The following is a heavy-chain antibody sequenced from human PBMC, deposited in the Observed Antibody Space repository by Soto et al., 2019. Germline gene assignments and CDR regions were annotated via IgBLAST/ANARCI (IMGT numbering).Heavy chain of an antibody. J-gene: IGHJ4*02. V-gene: IGHV4-30-4*01. Sequence: QVPLQESGPGLVKPSETLSLTCTVSGGSITSDYYYWRWIRQPPGRGLEWIGYIYSSGRTYYNPSLKSRLIMSVDTSKNQFSLGLSSVTAADTAVYYCARGGAIADFYFASWGQGILVSVSS. CDR1: GGSITSDYYY. CDR3: ARGGAIADFYFAS. D-gene: IGHD1-26*01. CDR2: IYSSGRT.